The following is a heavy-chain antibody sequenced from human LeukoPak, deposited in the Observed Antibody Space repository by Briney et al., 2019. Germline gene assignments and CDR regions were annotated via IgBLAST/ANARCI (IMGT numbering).Heavy chain of an antibody. D-gene: IGHD5-18*01. CDR1: GFTFSSYG. J-gene: IGHJ4*02. V-gene: IGHV3-74*01. CDR2: INSDGSST. Sequence: PGGSLRLSCAASGFTFSSYGMHWVRQAPGKGLMWVSRINSDGSSTSYADSVKGRFTISRDNAKNTLYLQMKSLRAEDTAVYYCARDDAAMALLDYWGQGTLVTVSS. CDR3: ARDDAAMALLDY.